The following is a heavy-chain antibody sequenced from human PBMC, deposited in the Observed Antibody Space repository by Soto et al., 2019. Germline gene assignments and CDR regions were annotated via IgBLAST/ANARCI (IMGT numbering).Heavy chain of an antibody. CDR3: AHRRYYGSGTQTFDP. D-gene: IGHD3-10*01. Sequence: QITLKESGPTLVKPTQTLTMTCTFSRFALSTSGVGVGWLHQPPREALEWLALIYWDDDKRYSPSLKSRLTITKDTSKNQVVLTMTNMDPVDTATYYCAHRRYYGSGTQTFDPWGQGTLVTVSS. CDR2: IYWDDDK. CDR1: RFALSTSGVG. J-gene: IGHJ5*02. V-gene: IGHV2-5*02.